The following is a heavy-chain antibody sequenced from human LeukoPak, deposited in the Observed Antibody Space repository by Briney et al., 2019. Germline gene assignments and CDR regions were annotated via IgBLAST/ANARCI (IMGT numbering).Heavy chain of an antibody. J-gene: IGHJ4*02. CDR2: IIPIFGTA. CDR3: ARQRDDYRKGNYFDY. V-gene: IGHV1-69*13. D-gene: IGHD5-24*01. CDR1: GGTFSSYA. Sequence: SVKVSCKASGGTFSSYAISWVRQAPGQGLEWMGGIIPIFGTANYAQKFQGRVTITADESTSTAYMELSSLRSEDTAVYYCARQRDDYRKGNYFDYWGQGTLVTVSS.